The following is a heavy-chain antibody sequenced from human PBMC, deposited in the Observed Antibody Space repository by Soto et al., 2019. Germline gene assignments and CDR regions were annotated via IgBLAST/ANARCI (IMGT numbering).Heavy chain of an antibody. CDR3: ARVERKLLWFGELFSWFDP. D-gene: IGHD3-10*01. CDR1: GGSISSSSYY. V-gene: IGHV4-39*01. CDR2: IYYSGST. J-gene: IGHJ5*02. Sequence: SETLSLTCTVSGGSISSSSYYWGWIRQPPGKGLEWIGSIYYSGSTYYNPSLKSRVTISVDTSKNQFSLKLSSVTAADTAVYYCARVERKLLWFGELFSWFDPWGQGTLVTVSS.